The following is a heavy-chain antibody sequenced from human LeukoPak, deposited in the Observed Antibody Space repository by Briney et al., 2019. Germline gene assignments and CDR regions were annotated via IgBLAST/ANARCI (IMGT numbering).Heavy chain of an antibody. Sequence: GGSLGLSCAASGFTFSSYAMSWVRQAPGKGLEWVSAISGSGGSTYYADSVKGRFTISRDNSKNTLYLQMNSLRAEDTAVYYCEKDFFCGGGICNSRGMDVWGKGPTVTVSS. CDR3: EKDFFCGGGICNSRGMDV. D-gene: IGHD2-15*01. J-gene: IGHJ6*04. CDR1: GFTFSSYA. V-gene: IGHV3-23*01. CDR2: ISGSGGST.